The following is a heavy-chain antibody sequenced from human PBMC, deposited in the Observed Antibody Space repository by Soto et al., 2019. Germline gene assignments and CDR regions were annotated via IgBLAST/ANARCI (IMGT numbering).Heavy chain of an antibody. CDR1: GGTFSSYA. CDR3: AREARGGVATIREPDY. D-gene: IGHD5-12*01. J-gene: IGHJ4*02. CDR2: IIPIFGTA. V-gene: IGHV1-69*01. Sequence: QVQLVQSGAEVKKPGSSVKVSCKASGGTFSSYAISWVRQAPGQGLEWMGGIIPIFGTANYAQKFQGRVTITADESTSTAYRELSSLRSEDTAVYYCAREARGGVATIREPDYWGQGTLVTVSS.